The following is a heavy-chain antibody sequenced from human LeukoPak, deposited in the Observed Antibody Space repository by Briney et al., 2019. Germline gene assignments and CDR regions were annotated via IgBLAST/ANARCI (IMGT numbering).Heavy chain of an antibody. V-gene: IGHV3-9*01. CDR3: AKSNQGYSYGFLPDY. D-gene: IGHD5-18*01. J-gene: IGHJ4*02. Sequence: GGSLRLSCAASGFTFDDYAMHWVRQAPGKGLEGVSGISWNSGSIGYADSVKGRFTISRDNAKNSLYLQMNSLRAEDTALYYCAKSNQGYSYGFLPDYWGQGTLVTVSS. CDR2: ISWNSGSI. CDR1: GFTFDDYA.